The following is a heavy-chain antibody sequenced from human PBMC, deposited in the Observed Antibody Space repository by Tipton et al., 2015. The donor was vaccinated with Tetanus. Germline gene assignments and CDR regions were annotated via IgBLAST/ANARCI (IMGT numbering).Heavy chain of an antibody. D-gene: IGHD2-15*01. CDR3: AIEAYCSGGSCFSWGFDA. V-gene: IGHV3-33*01. CDR2: SWYDGTDK. CDR1: GFIFSSYG. J-gene: IGHJ4*02. Sequence: SLRLSCAASGFIFSSYGIHWVRQAPGKGLEWLAVSWYDGTDKYYADSVKGRFTISRDNSKNTLYLQMNRLRDEDTALYYCAIEAYCSGGSCFSWGFDAWGQGTPVTVSS.